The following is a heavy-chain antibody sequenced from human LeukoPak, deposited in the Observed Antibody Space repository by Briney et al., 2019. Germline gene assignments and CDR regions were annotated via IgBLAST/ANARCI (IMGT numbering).Heavy chain of an antibody. D-gene: IGHD6-19*01. CDR3: AKPYSSGWSPYYHYYMDV. J-gene: IGHJ6*03. CDR1: GFTFSDYA. CDR2: VSDSGTST. Sequence: KTGGSLRLSCEVSGFTFSDYAMTWVRQALGKGLEWVSSVSDSGTSTYYADSVKGRFTISRDNSKNTLYLQMSTLRAEDAAVYFCAKPYSSGWSPYYHYYMDVWGTGTMVTVSS. V-gene: IGHV3-23*01.